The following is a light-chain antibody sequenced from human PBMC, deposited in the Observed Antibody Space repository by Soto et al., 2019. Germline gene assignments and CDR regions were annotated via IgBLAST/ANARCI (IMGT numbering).Light chain of an antibody. J-gene: IGLJ1*01. V-gene: IGLV2-14*01. Sequence: QSALTQPASVSGSPGQSITIYCTGTSSDVGSYNYVSWYQQHPGKAPKLMIYEVSDRPSGISSRFSGSKSGNTASLTISGLQTEDEADYYCSSYTSSSTLFGTGTKLTVL. CDR1: SSDVGSYNY. CDR3: SSYTSSSTL. CDR2: EVS.